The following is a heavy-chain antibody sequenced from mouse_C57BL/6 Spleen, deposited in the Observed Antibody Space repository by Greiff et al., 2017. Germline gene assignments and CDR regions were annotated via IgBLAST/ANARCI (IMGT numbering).Heavy chain of an antibody. D-gene: IGHD1-1*01. CDR1: GYTFTSYW. J-gene: IGHJ4*01. CDR2: IDPSDSYT. Sequence: VQLQQPGAELVKPGASVKLSCKASGYTFTSYWMQWVKQRPGQGLEWIGEIDPSDSYTNYNQKFKGKATLTVDTSSSTAYMQLSSLTSEDSAVYYCARGGGLPRLGAMDYWGQGTSVTVSS. CDR3: ARGGGLPRLGAMDY. V-gene: IGHV1-50*01.